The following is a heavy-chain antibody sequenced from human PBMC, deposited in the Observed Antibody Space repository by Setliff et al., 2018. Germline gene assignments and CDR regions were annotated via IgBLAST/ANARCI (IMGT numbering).Heavy chain of an antibody. J-gene: IGHJ3*02. CDR2: ISYSGDT. CDR3: ARRYEVVIITKTGAFDI. CDR1: GGSISTNHYY. Sequence: EPLSLTCTVSGGSISTNHYYWEWIRQAPGKGLEWIGRISYSGDTYYSPSLRSRVTISVATSKNQFSLKLRSVTAADTAVYYCARRYEVVIITKTGAFDIWGPGTMVTVSS. D-gene: IGHD3-22*01. V-gene: IGHV4-39*01.